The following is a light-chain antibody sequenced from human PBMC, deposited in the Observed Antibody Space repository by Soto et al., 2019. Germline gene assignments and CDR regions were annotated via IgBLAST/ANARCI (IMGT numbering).Light chain of an antibody. V-gene: IGLV2-8*01. Sequence: QSALTQPPSASGSPGQSVTISCTGTSSDVGGYNYVSWYQQHPGKAPKLMIYEVSKRPSGVPDRFSGSKSGSTASLTVSGRPAEDEADYYCSSYAGSNNVVFGGGTKLTVL. CDR1: SSDVGGYNY. CDR3: SSYAGSNNVV. CDR2: EVS. J-gene: IGLJ2*01.